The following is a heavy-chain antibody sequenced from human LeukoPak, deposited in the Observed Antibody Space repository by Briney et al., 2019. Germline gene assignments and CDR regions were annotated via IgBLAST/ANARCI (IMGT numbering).Heavy chain of an antibody. CDR2: INPNSGGT. CDR3: ARGLGMKGTDFH. D-gene: IGHD7-27*01. J-gene: IGHJ4*02. CDR1: GYTFTGYY. V-gene: IGHV1-2*02. Sequence: ASVKVSCKASGYTFTGYYMHWVRQAPGQGLEWMGWINPNSGGTNYAQKFQGRVTITADESTSTAYMELSSLRSEDTAVYYCARGLGMKGTDFHWGQGTLVTVSS.